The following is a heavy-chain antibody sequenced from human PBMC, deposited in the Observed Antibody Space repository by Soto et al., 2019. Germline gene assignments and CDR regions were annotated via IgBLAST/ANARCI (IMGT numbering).Heavy chain of an antibody. CDR3: IRDWSTFWGMDV. V-gene: IGHV3-7*01. CDR2: IKQDGSEK. Sequence: PGPSLRLSXAASGFTFSTYWMNWVRQAPGKGLEWGANIKQDGSEKYYVDSVKGRFAISRDNAKDSLFLQMNNLRAEDTAVYYCIRDWSTFWGMDVWGQGTTVTVSS. J-gene: IGHJ6*02. CDR1: GFTFSTYW.